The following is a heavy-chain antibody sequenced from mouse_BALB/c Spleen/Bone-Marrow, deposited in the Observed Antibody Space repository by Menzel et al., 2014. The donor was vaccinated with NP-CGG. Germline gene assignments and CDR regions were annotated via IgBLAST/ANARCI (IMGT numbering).Heavy chain of an antibody. J-gene: IGHJ4*01. D-gene: IGHD2-4*01. CDR3: ARKSQRAYDSMNY. V-gene: IGHV1S56*01. CDR2: IYPGDFNT. Sequence: VKLQESGPELVKPGASVRIFCKASGYTFTSYYIHWVRQRPGQGLEWIGWIYPGDFNTKFNEKFKGKATLTADKSSSTASMPLSSLTSEDSAVYFCARKSQRAYDSMNYWGQGTSVTVSS. CDR1: GYTFTSYY.